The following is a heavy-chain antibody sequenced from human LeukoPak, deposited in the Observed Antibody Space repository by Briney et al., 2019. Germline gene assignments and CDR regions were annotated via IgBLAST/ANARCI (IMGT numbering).Heavy chain of an antibody. CDR1: GGSISSGDYY. V-gene: IGHV4-30-4*01. Sequence: PSETLSLTCTVSGGSISSGDYYWSWIRQSPGKGLEWIGDIYYSGSTYYNPSLQSRVSISVDTSKNQFSLTVTSVTAADTAVYYCAKCREGSYYYDSSGYSSFDYWGQGTLVTVSS. J-gene: IGHJ4*02. CDR2: IYYSGST. D-gene: IGHD3-22*01. CDR3: AKCREGSYYYDSSGYSSFDY.